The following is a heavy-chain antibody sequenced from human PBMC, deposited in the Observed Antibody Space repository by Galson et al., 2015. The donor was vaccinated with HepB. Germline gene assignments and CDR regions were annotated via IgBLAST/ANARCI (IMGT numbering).Heavy chain of an antibody. Sequence: QSGAEVKKPGESLKISCKGSGYSFSDYWIGWVRQMPGRGLEWMGIIYPGDSDTRYSPSFQGQVTISADKSINTAYLQWSSLKASDTAMYYCARQAYCTSISCYRELDYWGQGTLVTVSS. CDR2: IYPGDSDT. CDR3: ARQAYCTSISCYRELDY. CDR1: GYSFSDYW. V-gene: IGHV5-51*01. J-gene: IGHJ4*02. D-gene: IGHD2-2*01.